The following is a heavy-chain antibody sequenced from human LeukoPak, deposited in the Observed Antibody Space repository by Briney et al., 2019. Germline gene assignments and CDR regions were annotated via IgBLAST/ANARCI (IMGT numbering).Heavy chain of an antibody. CDR2: INHSGST. D-gene: IGHD2-2*02. CDR3: ARGRGDFVVVPAAIRYYYYYYMDV. CDR1: GGSFSGYY. V-gene: IGHV4-34*01. Sequence: SETLSLTCAVYGGSFSGYYWSWIRQPPGKGLEWIGEINHSGSTNYNPSLKSRVTISVDTSKNQFSLKLSSVTAADTAVYYCARGRGDFVVVPAAIRYYYYYYMDVWGKGTTVTVSS. J-gene: IGHJ6*03.